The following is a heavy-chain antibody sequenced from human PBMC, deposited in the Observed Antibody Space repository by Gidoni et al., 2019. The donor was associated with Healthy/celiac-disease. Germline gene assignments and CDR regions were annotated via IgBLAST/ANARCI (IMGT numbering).Heavy chain of an antibody. J-gene: IGHJ3*02. Sequence: EVQLVESGGGLVKPGGSLSLSCAASGFTFSSYSMNWVRQAPGKGLEGVSSISSSSSYIYYADAVKGRFTISRDNAKNSLYLQMNSLRAEDTAVYYCARDLTTVVVTDAFDIWGQGTMVTVSS. V-gene: IGHV3-21*01. D-gene: IGHD3-22*01. CDR1: GFTFSSYS. CDR2: ISSSSSYI. CDR3: ARDLTTVVVTDAFDI.